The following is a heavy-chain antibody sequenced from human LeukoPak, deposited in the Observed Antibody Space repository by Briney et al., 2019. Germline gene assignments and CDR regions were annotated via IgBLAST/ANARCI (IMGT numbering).Heavy chain of an antibody. D-gene: IGHD2-2*02. Sequence: AGGSLRLSCAASGFTFSSYVMHWVRQAPGKGLEWVAVIWYDGSNKYYADSVKGRFTISRDNSKNTLYLQMNSLRAEDTAVYYCAREYCSSTSCYTNGFDYWGQGTLVTVSS. J-gene: IGHJ4*02. CDR3: AREYCSSTSCYTNGFDY. V-gene: IGHV3-33*01. CDR1: GFTFSSYV. CDR2: IWYDGSNK.